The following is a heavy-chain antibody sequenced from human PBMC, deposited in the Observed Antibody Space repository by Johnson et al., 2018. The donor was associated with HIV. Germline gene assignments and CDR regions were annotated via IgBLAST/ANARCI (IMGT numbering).Heavy chain of an antibody. CDR1: GFTFSSYW. D-gene: IGHD6-19*01. CDR3: ARVALTVAGIAFDTLDV. J-gene: IGHJ3*01. V-gene: IGHV3-7*03. Sequence: VQLVESGGGVVQPGGSLRLYCAASGFTFSSYWMSWVRQAPGKGLEWVANIKQDGSEKYYVDSVKGRFTISRDNSKNTVYLQMNSLRAEDTAVYYCARVALTVAGIAFDTLDVWGQGTMVIVSS. CDR2: IKQDGSEK.